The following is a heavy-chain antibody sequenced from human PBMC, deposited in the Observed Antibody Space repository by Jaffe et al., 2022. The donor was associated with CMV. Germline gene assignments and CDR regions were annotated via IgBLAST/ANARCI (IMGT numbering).Heavy chain of an antibody. V-gene: IGHV4-39*01. CDR3: ARHHFFDSMWGTRRLTLTYFDS. CDR2: IYFSGTT. J-gene: IGHJ4*02. Sequence: QMQLQESGPRLVKPSETLSLTCTVSGGSINNKNFYWGWIRQPPGRGLEWIGTIYFSGTTYYNPSLQSRVAISVDTSSNQFSLKLNSVTAADSALYFCARHHFFDSMWGTRRLTLTYFDSWGQGTLVTVSS. CDR1: GGSINNKNFY. D-gene: IGHD3-16*01.